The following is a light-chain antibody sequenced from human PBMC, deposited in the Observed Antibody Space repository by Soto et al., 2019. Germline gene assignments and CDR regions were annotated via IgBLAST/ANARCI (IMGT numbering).Light chain of an antibody. CDR3: QQYYSTRLT. J-gene: IGKJ4*01. CDR1: QSVLYSSNNKNY. Sequence: DIVMTQSPDSLAVYLGERATINCKSSQSVLYSSNNKNYLAWYQQKPGQPPKLLIYWASTRESGVPDRFSGSGSGTDFTLTISSLQAEDVAVYYCQQYYSTRLTFGGGTKVEIK. CDR2: WAS. V-gene: IGKV4-1*01.